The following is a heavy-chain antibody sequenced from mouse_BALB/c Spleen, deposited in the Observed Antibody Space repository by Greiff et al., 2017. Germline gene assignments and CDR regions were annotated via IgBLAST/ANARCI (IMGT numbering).Heavy chain of an antibody. CDR1: GFTFSSYA. D-gene: IGHD1-1*01. Sequence: EVQVVESGGGLVKPGGSLKLSCAASGFTFSSYAMSWVRQTPEKRLEWVASISSGGSTYYPDSVKGRFTISRDNARNILYLQMSSLRSEDTAMYYCARGEGNYYGSSYYFDYWGQGTTLTVSS. CDR2: ISSGGST. J-gene: IGHJ2*01. CDR3: ARGEGNYYGSSYYFDY. V-gene: IGHV5-6-5*01.